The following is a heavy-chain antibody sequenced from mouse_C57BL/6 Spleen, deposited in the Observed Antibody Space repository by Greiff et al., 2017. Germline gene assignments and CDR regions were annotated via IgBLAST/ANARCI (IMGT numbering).Heavy chain of an antibody. Sequence: EVKLMESGPGLVKPSQSLSLTCSVTGYSITSGYYWNWIRQFPGNKLEWMGYISYDGSNNYNPSLKNRISITRETSKKQFFLKLNAVTTEDTATYYCARETWDWYFDVWGTGTTVTVSS. CDR3: ARETWDWYFDV. CDR1: GYSITSGYY. D-gene: IGHD4-1*01. V-gene: IGHV3-6*01. CDR2: ISYDGSN. J-gene: IGHJ1*03.